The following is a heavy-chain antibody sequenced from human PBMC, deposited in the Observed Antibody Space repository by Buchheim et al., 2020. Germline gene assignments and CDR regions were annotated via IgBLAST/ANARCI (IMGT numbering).Heavy chain of an antibody. D-gene: IGHD5-18*01. CDR1: GFTFSSYG. Sequence: QVQLVESGGGVVQPGRSLRLSCAASGFTFSSYGMHWVRQAPGKGLEWVAVISYDGSNKYYADSVKGRFTISRDNSKNTLYLQMNSLRAEDTAVYYCARGAVDTAFGGQGTL. V-gene: IGHV3-30*03. CDR2: ISYDGSNK. CDR3: ARGAVDTAF. J-gene: IGHJ4*02.